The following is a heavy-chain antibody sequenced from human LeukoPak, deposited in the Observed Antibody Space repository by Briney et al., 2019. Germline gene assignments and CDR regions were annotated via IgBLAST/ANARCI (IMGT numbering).Heavy chain of an antibody. D-gene: IGHD3-10*01. CDR2: LSGSGDNT. CDR3: ARPASRGVGRYFDL. V-gene: IGHV3-23*01. J-gene: IGHJ2*01. Sequence: PGGSLRLSCAASGFTVSSKYMSWVRQAPGKGLEWVSALSGSGDNTYYADSVKGRFTISRDNSENTLYLQMNCLRAEDTALYYCARPASRGVGRYFDLWGRGSLVTVSS. CDR1: GFTVSSKY.